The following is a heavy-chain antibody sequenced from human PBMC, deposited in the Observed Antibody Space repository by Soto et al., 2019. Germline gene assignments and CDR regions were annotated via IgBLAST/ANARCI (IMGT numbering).Heavy chain of an antibody. D-gene: IGHD3-16*01. CDR2: IWYDGSNK. V-gene: IGHV3-33*01. Sequence: QGQLVESGGGVVQPGRSLRLSCAASGFTFSSYGMHWVRQAPGKGLEWVAVIWYDGSNKYYADSVKGRFIISRDNSKKTLYLQMNSLRAEDTAVYYCARYGGQGYLDYWGQGTLVTVSS. J-gene: IGHJ4*02. CDR3: ARYGGQGYLDY. CDR1: GFTFSSYG.